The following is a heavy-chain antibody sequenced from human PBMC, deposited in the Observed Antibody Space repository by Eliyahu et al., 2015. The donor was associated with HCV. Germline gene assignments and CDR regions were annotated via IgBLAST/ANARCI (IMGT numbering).Heavy chain of an antibody. V-gene: IGHV4-34*01. CDR3: ARGRDSSSWYGFRPSWFDP. Sequence: QVQLQQWGAGLLKPSETLSLTCAVYGGSFSGYYWSWIRQPPGKGLEWIGEINHSGSTNYNPSLKSRVTISVDTSKNQFSLKLSSVTAADTAVYYCARGRDSSSWYGFRPSWFDPWGQGTLVTVSS. CDR2: INHSGST. CDR1: GGSFSGYY. J-gene: IGHJ5*02. D-gene: IGHD6-13*01.